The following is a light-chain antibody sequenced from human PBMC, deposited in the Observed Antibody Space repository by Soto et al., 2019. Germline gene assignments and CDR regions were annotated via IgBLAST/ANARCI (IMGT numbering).Light chain of an antibody. CDR1: QSILYSSNNKNY. CDR2: WAS. Sequence: DIVMTQSPDSLAVSLGERATINCKSSQSILYSSNNKNYLAWYQQKPGQPPKLLIYWASTRESGVPDRFSGSESGTDFTLTSSSLQAEDVAVYYCQQYYTTPRTFGQGTKVGIK. CDR3: QQYYTTPRT. J-gene: IGKJ1*01. V-gene: IGKV4-1*01.